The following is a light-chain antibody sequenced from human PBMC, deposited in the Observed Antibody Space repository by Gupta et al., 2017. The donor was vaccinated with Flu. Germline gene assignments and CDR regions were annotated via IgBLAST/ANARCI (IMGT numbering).Light chain of an antibody. CDR1: QSLTRSY. V-gene: IGKV3-20*01. CDR3: QEYGSSPFYT. CDR2: GTS. J-gene: IGKJ2*01. Sequence: EIVLTQSPGTLSVSPGERVTLSCRASQSLTRSYLDWYQQKPGQAPRLLIYGTSSRATGIPDRFSGSGSGTDFSLTISRLEPEDFAVYYCQEYGSSPFYTFGQGTKVEI.